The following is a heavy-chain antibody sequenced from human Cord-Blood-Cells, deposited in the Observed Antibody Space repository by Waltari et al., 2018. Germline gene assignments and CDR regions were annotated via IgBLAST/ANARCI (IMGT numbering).Heavy chain of an antibody. V-gene: IGHV1-24*01. J-gene: IGHJ4*02. Sequence: QVQLVQSGAEVKKPGASVKVSCKVSGYTLTELSMHWGRPAPGKGLEWMGGFDPEDGETIYAQKFQGRVTMTEDTSTDTAYMELSSLRSEDTAVYYCATVRFDDIAAAGTLDYWGQGTLVTVSS. CDR1: GYTLTELS. CDR3: ATVRFDDIAAAGTLDY. D-gene: IGHD6-13*01. CDR2: FDPEDGET.